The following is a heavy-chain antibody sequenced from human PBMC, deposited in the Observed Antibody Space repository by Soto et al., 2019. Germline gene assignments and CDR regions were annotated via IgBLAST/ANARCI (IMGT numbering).Heavy chain of an antibody. Sequence: QLQLQESGPGLVKPSETLSLTCTVSGGSIRSSAYYWDWVRQTPGKGLEWIGSIYYSGSTEYNPSVKRRVTITADTSINQFSPQVNLVTAADTAVYYCVADLAFCGGDCQSGAGNWFGPWGQGTLVTVSS. CDR2: IYYSGST. D-gene: IGHD2-21*02. J-gene: IGHJ5*02. V-gene: IGHV4-39*01. CDR1: GGSIRSSAYY. CDR3: VADLAFCGGDCQSGAGNWFGP.